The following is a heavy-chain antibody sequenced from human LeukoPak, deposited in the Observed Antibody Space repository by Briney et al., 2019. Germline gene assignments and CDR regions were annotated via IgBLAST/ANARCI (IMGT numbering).Heavy chain of an antibody. CDR1: GYTFTNYG. Sequence: ASVKVSCKASGYTFTNYGISWVRQAPGQGLEWMGWISAYNGNRNYAQKLQGRVTMTTDTSTSTAYMELRSLRSDDTAVYYCARGSSGWYLTDAFDIWGQGTMVTVSS. D-gene: IGHD6-19*01. V-gene: IGHV1-18*01. CDR3: ARGSSGWYLTDAFDI. J-gene: IGHJ3*02. CDR2: ISAYNGNR.